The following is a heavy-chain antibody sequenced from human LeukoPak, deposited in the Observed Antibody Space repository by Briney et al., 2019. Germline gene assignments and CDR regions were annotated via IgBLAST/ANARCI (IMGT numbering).Heavy chain of an antibody. J-gene: IGHJ4*02. CDR2: TYYWSKWYY. CDR1: GDSVPGSGVG. Sequence: SQTLSLTCVVSGDSVPGSGVGWHWIRQSPSRGLEWLGKTYYWSKWYYDYATSVKSRITIKPDTSRNQFSLQLDSVTPDDTAMYFCARSKNYAFDFWGPGVLVTVSS. V-gene: IGHV6-1*01. D-gene: IGHD1-7*01. CDR3: ARSKNYAFDF.